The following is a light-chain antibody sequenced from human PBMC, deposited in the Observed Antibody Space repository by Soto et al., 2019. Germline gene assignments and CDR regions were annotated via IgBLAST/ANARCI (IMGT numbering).Light chain of an antibody. Sequence: VLTQSPVTLSVSPGESATLSCRASQSVSSKVAWYQQESGQAPRLLIYVASTRATGIPARFSGSGSGTEFTLTISSLQSEDFALYYCQQYNNWPLTFGGGTKVELK. CDR2: VAS. CDR3: QQYNNWPLT. J-gene: IGKJ4*01. V-gene: IGKV3D-15*01. CDR1: QSVSSK.